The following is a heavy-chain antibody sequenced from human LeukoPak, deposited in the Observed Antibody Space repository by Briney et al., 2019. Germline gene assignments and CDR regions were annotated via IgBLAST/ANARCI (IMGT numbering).Heavy chain of an antibody. CDR3: ARGYTYYYDSSGYADAFDI. D-gene: IGHD3-22*01. CDR2: INHSGST. J-gene: IGHJ3*02. V-gene: IGHV4-39*07. Sequence: PSETLSLTCTVSGGSISTSNYYWSWIRQPPGKGLEWIGEINHSGSTNYNPSLKSRVTISVDTSKNQFSLKLSSVTAADTAVYYCARGYTYYYDSSGYADAFDIWGQGTMVTVSS. CDR1: GGSISTSNYY.